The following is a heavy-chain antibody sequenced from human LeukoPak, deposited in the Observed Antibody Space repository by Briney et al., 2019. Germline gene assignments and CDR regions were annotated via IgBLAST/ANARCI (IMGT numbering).Heavy chain of an antibody. J-gene: IGHJ4*02. CDR1: GFTFNNYA. CDR3: AKGRVLYDFWSPLLDY. CDR2: ISGNGGST. D-gene: IGHD3-3*01. Sequence: GGSLRLSCVASGFTFNNYAMNWVRQAPGKGLEWVSAISGNGGSTYYADSVKGRFTISRDNSKNTLYLQMNSLRAEDTAVYYCAKGRVLYDFWSPLLDYWGQGTLVTVSS. V-gene: IGHV3-23*01.